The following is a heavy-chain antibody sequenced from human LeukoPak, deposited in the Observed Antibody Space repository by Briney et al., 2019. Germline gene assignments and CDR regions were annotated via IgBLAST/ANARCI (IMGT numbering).Heavy chain of an antibody. CDR1: GFTFSSYA. V-gene: IGHV3-23*01. Sequence: GGSLRLSCAASGFTFSSYAMSWVRQAPGKGLEWVSAISGSGGSTYYADSVKGRFTISRDNSKNTLYLQMNSLRAEDTAVYYCSKTPVGGFLVFLDYWGQGTLGTGSS. D-gene: IGHD3-16*01. CDR2: ISGSGGST. J-gene: IGHJ4*02. CDR3: SKTPVGGFLVFLDY.